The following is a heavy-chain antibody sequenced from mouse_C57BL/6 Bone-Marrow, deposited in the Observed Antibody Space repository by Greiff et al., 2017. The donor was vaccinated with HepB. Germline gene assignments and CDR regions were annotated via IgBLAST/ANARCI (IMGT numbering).Heavy chain of an antibody. D-gene: IGHD1-1*01. J-gene: IGHJ1*03. CDR1: GYTFTSYW. CDR3: ARETYGSSFDGYFDV. CDR2: IDPNSGGT. Sequence: QVHVKQSGAELVKPGASVKLSCKASGYTFTSYWMHWVKQRPGRGLEWIGRIDPNSGGTKYNEKFKSKATLTVDKPSSTAYMQLSSLTSEDSAVYYCARETYGSSFDGYFDVWGTGTTVTVSS. V-gene: IGHV1-72*01.